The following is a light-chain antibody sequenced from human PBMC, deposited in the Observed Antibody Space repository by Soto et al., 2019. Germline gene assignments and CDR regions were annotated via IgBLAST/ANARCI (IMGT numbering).Light chain of an antibody. CDR1: QSISSY. J-gene: IGKJ5*01. CDR2: AAS. V-gene: IGKV1-39*01. CDR3: QQSYSTPPT. Sequence: VQMTQSLSSLSASVGDRVTITCRASQSISSYLNWYQQKPGKAPKLLIYAASSLQSGVPSRFSGSGSGTDFTLTISSLQPEDFATYYCQQSYSTPPTFGQGTLLEIK.